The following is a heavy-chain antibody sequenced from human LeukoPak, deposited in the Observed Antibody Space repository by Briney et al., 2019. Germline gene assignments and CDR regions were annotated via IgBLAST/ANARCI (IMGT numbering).Heavy chain of an antibody. Sequence: SVKVSCKASGGTFGTYSINWARQAPGQGLEWMGGITPMFGTAASAQKFQGRVTITADESTTTVYMELSGLRSEDTAVYYCARRGYSYGHIDSWGQGTLVTVSS. J-gene: IGHJ4*02. V-gene: IGHV1-69*13. CDR1: GGTFGTYS. CDR2: ITPMFGTA. D-gene: IGHD5-18*01. CDR3: ARRGYSYGHIDS.